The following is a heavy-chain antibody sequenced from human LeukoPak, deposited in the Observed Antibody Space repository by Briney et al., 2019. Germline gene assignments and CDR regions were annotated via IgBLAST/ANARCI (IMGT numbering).Heavy chain of an antibody. CDR2: ISSTSSHI. CDR1: GFSLITYN. J-gene: IGHJ4*02. V-gene: IGHV3-21*01. Sequence: GGSLRLSCAASGFSLITYNMNWIRQAPEKGLEWVSSISSTSSHIYYADSVKGRFTISRDNAKNSLYLQMNSLRPEDTAVYYCARDAGGYYPDYWGQGTLVTVSS. CDR3: ARDAGGYYPDY. D-gene: IGHD3-22*01.